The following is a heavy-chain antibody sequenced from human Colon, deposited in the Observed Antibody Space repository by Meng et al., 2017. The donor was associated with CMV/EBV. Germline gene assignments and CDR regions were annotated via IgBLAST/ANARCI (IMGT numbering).Heavy chain of an antibody. Sequence: GESLKISCAASGFTFSAYEFDWVRQAPGKGLEWLAHIDFGASNRYYADSIKGRFTISRDDAKSSLYLDMSSLRADDTAVYYCARELPATWEPFDYWGRGTLVTVSS. V-gene: IGHV3-48*03. CDR3: ARELPATWEPFDY. CDR2: IDFGASNR. J-gene: IGHJ4*02. CDR1: GFTFSAYE. D-gene: IGHD1-26*01.